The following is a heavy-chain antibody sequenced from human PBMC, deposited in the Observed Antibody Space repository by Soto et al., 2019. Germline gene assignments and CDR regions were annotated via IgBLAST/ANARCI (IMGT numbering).Heavy chain of an antibody. D-gene: IGHD2-2*01. J-gene: IGHJ6*03. V-gene: IGHV3-48*01. CDR3: DRDDCSSTTCYHEYYYYYMDV. CDR1: GFTFSSYS. CDR2: ISSSSSTI. Sequence: GGSLRLSCAASGFTFSSYSMNWVRQAPGKGLEWVSYISSSSSTIYYADSVKGRFTISRDNAKNSLYLQMNSLRAEDTAVYYCDRDDCSSTTCYHEYYYYYMDVWGKGNTVNVS.